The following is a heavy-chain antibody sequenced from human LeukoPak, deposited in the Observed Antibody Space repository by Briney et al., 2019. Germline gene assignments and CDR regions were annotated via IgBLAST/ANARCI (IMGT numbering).Heavy chain of an antibody. CDR3: GTPNYIPSLKSRLTISVDTSKNQFSLKLTSVTAADTAVYYCAGVRMIRGVILSYGAFDI. CDR2: ISYRGTT. J-gene: IGHJ3*02. D-gene: IGHD3-10*01. CDR1: GGSISSYY. V-gene: IGHV4-59*08. Sequence: SETLSLTCTVSGGSISSYYCSWIRQPPGKGLEYIGYISYRGTTNYNPSLKRRVTISVDTYKKQFALKRKSMTAGDKAGYYCGTPNYIPSLKSRLTISVDTSKNQFSLKLTSVTAADTAVYYCAGVRMIRGVILSYGAFDIWGQGTRVTVSS.